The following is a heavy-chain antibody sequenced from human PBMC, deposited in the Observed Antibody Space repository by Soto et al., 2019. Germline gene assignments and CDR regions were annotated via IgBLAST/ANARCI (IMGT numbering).Heavy chain of an antibody. CDR2: ISAYNGNT. D-gene: IGHD3-3*01. CDR3: ASTIPPGDYFDY. V-gene: IGHV1-18*01. Sequence: ASVKVSCKASGYTFTSFDINWVRQATGQGLEWMGWISAYNGNTNYAQKLQGRVTMTTDTSTSTAYMELRSLRSDDTAVYYCASTIPPGDYFDYWGQGTLVTVSS. J-gene: IGHJ4*02. CDR1: GYTFTSFD.